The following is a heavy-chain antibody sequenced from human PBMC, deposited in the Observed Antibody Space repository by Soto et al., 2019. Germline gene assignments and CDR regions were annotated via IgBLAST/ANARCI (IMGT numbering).Heavy chain of an antibody. V-gene: IGHV4-59*01. CDR3: ARDLASVPRAFDY. J-gene: IGHJ4*02. Sequence: SETLSLTCTVSGGSISSYFYIWVRQPPGKGLEWIGSVYYTGTTDYNPSLKSRVTISVDTSNTQFSLNLRSVTAADTAVYYCARDLASVPRAFDYWGRETLVTVSS. CDR2: VYYTGTT. CDR1: GGSISSYF. D-gene: IGHD6-13*01.